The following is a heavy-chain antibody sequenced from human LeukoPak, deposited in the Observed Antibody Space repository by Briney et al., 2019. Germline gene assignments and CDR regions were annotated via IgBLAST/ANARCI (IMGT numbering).Heavy chain of an antibody. D-gene: IGHD5-12*01. V-gene: IGHV3-48*03. CDR2: ISTSGAST. CDR1: GFTFSSFE. CDR3: ARERGYDYGYSGYYDQ. Sequence: GGSLRPSCAASGFTFSSFEMNWVRQAPGKGLEWISYISTSGASTYYADSVKGRFTVSRDNAKNSMYLRMDTLRAEDTAVYYCARERGYDYGYSGYYDQWGQGILVTVSS. J-gene: IGHJ4*02.